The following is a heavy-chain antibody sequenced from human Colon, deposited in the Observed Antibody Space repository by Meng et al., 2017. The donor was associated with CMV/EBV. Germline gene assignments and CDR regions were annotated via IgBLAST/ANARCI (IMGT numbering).Heavy chain of an antibody. V-gene: IGHV1-18*01. CDR3: ARDKGGYAGGGDH. J-gene: IGHJ4*02. D-gene: IGHD5-12*01. CDR2: IGAHTGNT. Sequence: CEASCYRFSRYGFLWVPQAPGPGLEWLGWIGAHTGNTNYAQKFQDRVTKTTDMSTSTAYMGMRSLRSDDPAVYYCARDKGGYAGGGDHWGQGTLVTVSS. CDR1: CYRFSRYG.